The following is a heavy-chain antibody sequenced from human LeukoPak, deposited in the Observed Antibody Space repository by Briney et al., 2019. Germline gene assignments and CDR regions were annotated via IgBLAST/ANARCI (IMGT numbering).Heavy chain of an antibody. CDR3: ARAPLIGDSGSYYARGTHFDY. Sequence: SVKVSCKASGYTFTSYGISWVRQTPGQGLEWMGGIIPIFGTANYAQKFQGRVTITADESTSTAYMELSSLRSEDTAVYYCARAPLIGDSGSYYARGTHFDYWGQGTLVTVSS. J-gene: IGHJ4*02. V-gene: IGHV1-69*13. D-gene: IGHD1-26*01. CDR2: IIPIFGTA. CDR1: GYTFTSYG.